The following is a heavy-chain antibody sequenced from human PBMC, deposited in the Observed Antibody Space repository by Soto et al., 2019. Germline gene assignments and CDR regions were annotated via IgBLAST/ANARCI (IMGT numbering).Heavy chain of an antibody. CDR3: AREYSLAVLAPGY. D-gene: IGHD5-18*01. CDR2: ISNEGSNE. Sequence: QVQLVESGGGVVQPGRSLRLSCAASGFSFSSYAMHWVRQAPGKGLERVAVISNEGSNEHYADSLKGRFSISRDNSKNTLYLQMSSLRPKDTAVYYCAREYSLAVLAPGYWGQGTLVTVSS. V-gene: IGHV3-30-3*01. J-gene: IGHJ4*02. CDR1: GFSFSSYA.